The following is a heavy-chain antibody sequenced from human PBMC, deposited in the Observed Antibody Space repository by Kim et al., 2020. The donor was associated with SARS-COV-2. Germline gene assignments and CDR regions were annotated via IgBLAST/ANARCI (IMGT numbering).Heavy chain of an antibody. Sequence: SETLSLICTVSGGSISSGSYYWSWIRQPAGKGLEWIGRIYTSGSTNYNPSLKSRVTISVDTSKNQFSLKLSSVTAADTAVYYCARAGGITGTRGGVAFDIWGQGTMVTVSS. CDR1: GGSISSGSYY. CDR2: IYTSGST. V-gene: IGHV4-61*02. CDR3: ARAGGITGTRGGVAFDI. J-gene: IGHJ3*02. D-gene: IGHD1-7*01.